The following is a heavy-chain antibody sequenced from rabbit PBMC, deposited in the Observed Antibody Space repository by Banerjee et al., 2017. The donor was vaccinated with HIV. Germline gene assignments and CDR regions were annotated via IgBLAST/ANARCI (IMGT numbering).Heavy chain of an antibody. CDR1: GFSFSSTYY. J-gene: IGHJ4*01. D-gene: IGHD7-1*01. V-gene: IGHV1S40*01. Sequence: QSLEESGGDLVQPEGSLTLTCTVSGFSFSSTYYMCWVRQAPGKGLEWIACIETSSSSTYYASWAKGRFTISKTSSTTVTLQMTSLTAADTATYFCARDLVGGAGYTDLRGPGTLVTVS. CDR3: ARDLVGGAGYTDL. CDR2: IETSSSST.